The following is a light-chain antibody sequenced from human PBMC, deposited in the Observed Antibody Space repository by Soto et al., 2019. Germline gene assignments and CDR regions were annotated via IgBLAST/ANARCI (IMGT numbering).Light chain of an antibody. CDR2: GAS. CDR1: QNIIDNY. J-gene: IGKJ2*01. CDR3: QQYGSSLYT. Sequence: ESGLPKSPGTLSLSPGERATLSCRASQNIIDNYLAWYQLRPGQAPRLLIHGASRRATGIPDRFSGSGSGTDFTLTISRLEPEDFAVYYCQQYGSSLYTFGQGTKVDIK. V-gene: IGKV3-20*01.